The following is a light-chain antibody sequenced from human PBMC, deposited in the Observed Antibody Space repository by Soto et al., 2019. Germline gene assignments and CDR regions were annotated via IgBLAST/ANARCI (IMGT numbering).Light chain of an antibody. V-gene: IGKV3-20*01. CDR2: GAS. Sequence: EIVLTQSPGTLSLSPGERATLSCRASQTLGSAYLAWYQQKPGQAPRLLIYGASRRATGISDRFSGSGSGTDFSLTISRLEPEDFAVYYCQQYAGSPPFTFGPGTKVDIK. CDR1: QTLGSAY. CDR3: QQYAGSPPFT. J-gene: IGKJ3*01.